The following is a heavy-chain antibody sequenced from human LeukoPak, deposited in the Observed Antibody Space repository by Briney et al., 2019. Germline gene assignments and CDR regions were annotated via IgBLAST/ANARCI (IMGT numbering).Heavy chain of an antibody. CDR3: AKDPYCSGGSCSRGAFDY. J-gene: IGHJ4*02. CDR1: GVTFSSGW. Sequence: GGALRLSCAASGVTFSSGWGSWVRQAPGKGREGEAVISYEGSNKYYADSVKGRFTISRENAKNTLYLQMNSLRAEDTAVYYCAKDPYCSGGSCSRGAFDYWGPGTLVTVSS. V-gene: IGHV3-30*18. CDR2: ISYEGSNK. D-gene: IGHD2-15*01.